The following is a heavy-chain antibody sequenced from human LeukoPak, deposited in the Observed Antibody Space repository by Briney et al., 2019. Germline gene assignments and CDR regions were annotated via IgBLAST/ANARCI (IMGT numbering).Heavy chain of an antibody. CDR1: GLTFSSYA. CDR3: AKGGVQKEASWFDP. J-gene: IGHJ5*02. D-gene: IGHD1-1*01. CDR2: ISGSGGST. Sequence: GGSLSLSCAAPGLTFSSYAMSWVRKAPGKGLEWVSAISGSGGSTYYADSVKGRFTISRDNSKNTLYLQMNSLRAEDTAVYYCAKGGVQKEASWFDPWGQGTLVTVSS. V-gene: IGHV3-23*01.